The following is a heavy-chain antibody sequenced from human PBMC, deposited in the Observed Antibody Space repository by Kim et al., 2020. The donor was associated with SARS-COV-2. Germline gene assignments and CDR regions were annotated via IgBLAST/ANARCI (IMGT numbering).Heavy chain of an antibody. J-gene: IGHJ6*02. CDR2: ISGSTGYT. CDR3: AKGTGPHNYGMDV. Sequence: GGSLRLSCAASGFTFSSYAMDWVRVRQAPGKGPEWVSSISGSTGYTYYADSVKGRFTISRDNSKNTLYLQMNSLRAEDTAVYYCAKGTGPHNYGMDVWG. V-gene: IGHV3-23*01. CDR1: GFTFSSYA.